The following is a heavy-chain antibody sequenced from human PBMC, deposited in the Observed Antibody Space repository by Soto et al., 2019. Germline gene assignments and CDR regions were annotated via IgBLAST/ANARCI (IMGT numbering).Heavy chain of an antibody. Sequence: ASVKVSCKTSGYPFTDYFIHWVRQAPGQGLEWMGIISLYHHSTSYAQKFQGRLTVTADTSTTTVYMDLSSLTSEDSAVYWCARELYSCGGDCPYYMDYWGQGXLVTVYS. CDR3: ARELYSCGGDCPYYMDY. V-gene: IGHV1-46*01. D-gene: IGHD2-21*02. CDR2: ISLYHHST. J-gene: IGHJ4*02. CDR1: GYPFTDYF.